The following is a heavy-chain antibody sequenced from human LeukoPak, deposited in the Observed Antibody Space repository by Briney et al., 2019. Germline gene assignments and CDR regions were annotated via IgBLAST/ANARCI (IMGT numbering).Heavy chain of an antibody. CDR1: GLTFSNAW. CDR3: ARGPFSSSSDYFDY. CDR2: ISSSGFTI. V-gene: IGHV3-48*04. J-gene: IGHJ4*02. D-gene: IGHD6-6*01. Sequence: GGSLRLSCAASGLTFSNAWMNWVRQAPGKGLEWVSYISSSGFTIYYADSVKGRFTISRDNAKNSLYLQMNSLRAEDTAVYYCARGPFSSSSDYFDYWGQGTLVTVSS.